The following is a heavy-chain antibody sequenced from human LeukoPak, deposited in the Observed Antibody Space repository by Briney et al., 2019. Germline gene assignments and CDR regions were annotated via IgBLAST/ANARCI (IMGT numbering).Heavy chain of an antibody. CDR3: ARGQVGDGDYTYYGMDV. J-gene: IGHJ6*02. Sequence: PGGSLRLPCAASGFTFSSYAMHWVRQAPGKGLEWVALISYDGSNEYYADSVKGRFTISRDNSKNTLYLQMNSLRAEDTAVYYCARGQVGDGDYTYYGMDVWGQGTTVTVSS. V-gene: IGHV3-30-3*01. CDR1: GFTFSSYA. D-gene: IGHD3-10*01. CDR2: ISYDGSNE.